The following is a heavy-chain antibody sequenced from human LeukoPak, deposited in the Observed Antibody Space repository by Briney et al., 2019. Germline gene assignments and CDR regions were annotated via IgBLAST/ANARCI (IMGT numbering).Heavy chain of an antibody. Sequence: GGSLRLSCAASGFTFSSYWMSWVRQAPGKGLEWVANIKQDGSEKYYVDSVKGRFTISRDNAKNSLYLQMNSLRAEDTAVYYCARVGSRAYNWFDPWGQGTLVTVSS. V-gene: IGHV3-7*03. CDR1: GFTFSSYW. J-gene: IGHJ5*02. CDR3: ARVGSRAYNWFDP. CDR2: IKQDGSEK. D-gene: IGHD1-26*01.